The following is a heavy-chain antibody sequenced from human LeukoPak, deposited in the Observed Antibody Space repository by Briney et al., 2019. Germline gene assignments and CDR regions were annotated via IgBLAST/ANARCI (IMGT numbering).Heavy chain of an antibody. CDR3: ASRRARGNWFDP. Sequence: SETLSLTCTVSGGSISSGGYYWSWIRQHPGKGLEWIGYIYYSGSTYYNPSLKSRVTISVDTSKNQFSLKLSSVTAADTAVYYGASRRARGNWFDPWGQGTLVTVSS. CDR2: IYYSGST. V-gene: IGHV4-31*03. CDR1: GGSISSGGYY. D-gene: IGHD3-10*01. J-gene: IGHJ5*02.